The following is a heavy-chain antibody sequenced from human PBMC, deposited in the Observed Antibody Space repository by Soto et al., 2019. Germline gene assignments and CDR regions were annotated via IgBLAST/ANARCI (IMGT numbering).Heavy chain of an antibody. V-gene: IGHV4-34*01. CDR1: GGSFSGYY. CDR2: INHSGST. J-gene: IGHJ4*02. D-gene: IGHD4-17*01. CDR3: ARVNYGGKSY. Sequence: PSENLSLTCAVYGGSFSGYYWSWIRQPPGKGLEWIGEINHSGSTNYNPSLKSRVTISVDTSKNQFSLKLSSVTAADTAVYYCARVNYGGKSYWGQGTLVTVSS.